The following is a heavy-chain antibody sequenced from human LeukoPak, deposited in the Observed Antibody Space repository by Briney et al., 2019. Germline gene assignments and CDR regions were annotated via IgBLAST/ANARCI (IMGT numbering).Heavy chain of an antibody. D-gene: IGHD3-9*01. CDR1: GASISGNY. CDR3: ARLGQTVTGFYSLDI. Sequence: SETLSLTCSVSGASISGNYWSWIRQPPGKGLEFIGYMFHSESTNYNPSLKSRVITSLDASKNQFSLKLFSVTAADTAVYYCARLGQTVTGFYSLDIWGQGTMVTVSS. J-gene: IGHJ3*02. V-gene: IGHV4-59*12. CDR2: MFHSEST.